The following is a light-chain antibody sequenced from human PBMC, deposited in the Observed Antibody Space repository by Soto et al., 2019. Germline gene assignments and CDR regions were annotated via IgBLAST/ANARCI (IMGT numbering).Light chain of an antibody. CDR1: QDIRNF. V-gene: IGKV1-27*01. Sequence: DLQMTQSPTSLSASVGDRVTITCRASQDIRNFVAWYQQKPGKAPKLLIYAASTLQSGVPPRFSGSGSGTDFTLTINSLQPEDVATYSCQKYSSGPVFGPGTKVEIK. CDR2: AAS. J-gene: IGKJ3*01. CDR3: QKYSSGPV.